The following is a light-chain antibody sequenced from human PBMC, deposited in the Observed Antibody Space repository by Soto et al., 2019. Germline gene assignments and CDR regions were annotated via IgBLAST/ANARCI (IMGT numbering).Light chain of an antibody. CDR2: GNS. V-gene: IGLV1-40*01. J-gene: IGLJ1*01. CDR1: SSNIGAGYD. Sequence: QSVLTQPPSVSGAPGQRVTISCTGSSSNIGAGYDVHWYQQLPGTAPKLLIYGNSNRPSGVPDRFSGSKSGTSASLAITGLQAEDEADYCCQSYDSSLSGLYVFGTGTK. CDR3: QSYDSSLSGLYV.